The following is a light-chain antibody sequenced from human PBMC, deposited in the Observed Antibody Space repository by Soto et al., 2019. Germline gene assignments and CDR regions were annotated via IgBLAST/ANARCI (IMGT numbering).Light chain of an antibody. V-gene: IGKV3-20*01. CDR1: QSVSSSY. Sequence: EIVLTQSPGTLSLSPGERATHSCRASQSVSSSYLAWYQQKPGQSPRLLISGASSRATGIPDRFSGSGSGTDFTLTISRLEPEDFAIYYCQQYGNSPITFGQGTRLEIK. CDR3: QQYGNSPIT. CDR2: GAS. J-gene: IGKJ5*01.